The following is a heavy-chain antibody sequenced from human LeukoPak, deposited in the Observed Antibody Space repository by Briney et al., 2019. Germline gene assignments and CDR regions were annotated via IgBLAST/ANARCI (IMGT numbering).Heavy chain of an antibody. J-gene: IGHJ4*02. D-gene: IGHD3-3*01. CDR3: ASVTRPSRVTIFGVVPADY. V-gene: IGHV4-34*01. Sequence: SETLSLTCAVYGGSFSGYYWSWIRQPPGKGLEWIGEINHSGSTNYNPSLKSRVTISVDTSKNQFPLKLSSVTAADTAVYYCASVTRPSRVTIFGVVPADYWGQGTLVTVSS. CDR2: INHSGST. CDR1: GGSFSGYY.